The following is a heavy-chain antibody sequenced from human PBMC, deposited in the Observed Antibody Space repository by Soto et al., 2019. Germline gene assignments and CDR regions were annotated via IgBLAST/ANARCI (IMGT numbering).Heavy chain of an antibody. CDR3: ARYRREAVAGYTLDN. J-gene: IGHJ4*02. Sequence: KPSETLSLTCTFSCGSIISNYWTWIRQPPGKGLEWIGYVYNSGSTNYNPSLKSRVTISGDTSKSQFSLKVNSMTAADTAVYYCARYRREAVAGYTLDNWGQGILVTVSS. CDR1: CGSIISNY. CDR2: VYNSGST. V-gene: IGHV4-59*01. D-gene: IGHD6-13*01.